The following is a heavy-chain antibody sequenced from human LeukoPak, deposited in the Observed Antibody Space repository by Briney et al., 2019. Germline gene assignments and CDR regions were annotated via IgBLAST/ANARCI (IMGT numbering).Heavy chain of an antibody. D-gene: IGHD2-2*01. Sequence: PSETLPLTCTVSGGSISSYYWSWIRQPAGKGLEWIGRIYTSGSTNYNPSLKSRVTMSVDTSKNQFSLKLSSVTAADTAVYYCARASTRPDEGNFDYWGQGTLVTVSS. CDR3: ARASTRPDEGNFDY. V-gene: IGHV4-4*07. CDR2: IYTSGST. J-gene: IGHJ4*02. CDR1: GGSISSYY.